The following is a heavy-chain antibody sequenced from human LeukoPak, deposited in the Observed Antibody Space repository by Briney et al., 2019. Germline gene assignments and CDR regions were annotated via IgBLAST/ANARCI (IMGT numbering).Heavy chain of an antibody. CDR3: VVVVEPPDSDGFDV. CDR1: GFTFSSYW. CDR2: INGDDSFT. Sequence: GGSLRLSCAASGFTFSSYWMQWVRQAPGQGLVWVSGINGDDSFTTYADSVKGRFTMSRDNARNTLYLQMNSLRAEDTAVYYCVVVVEPPDSDGFDVWGQGTMITVSS. V-gene: IGHV3-74*03. J-gene: IGHJ3*01. D-gene: IGHD1-14*01.